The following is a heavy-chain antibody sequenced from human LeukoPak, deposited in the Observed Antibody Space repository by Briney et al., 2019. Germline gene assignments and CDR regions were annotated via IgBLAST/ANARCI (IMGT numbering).Heavy chain of an antibody. D-gene: IGHD3-3*01. V-gene: IGHV4-39*07. Sequence: KSSETLSLTCTVSGGSISSSSYYWGWIRQPPGKGLEWIGSIYYSGSTYYNPSLKSRVTISVDTSKNQFSLKLSSVTAADTAVYYCARSGYYSPNWFDPWGQGTLVTVSS. J-gene: IGHJ5*02. CDR1: GGSISSSSYY. CDR2: IYYSGST. CDR3: ARSGYYSPNWFDP.